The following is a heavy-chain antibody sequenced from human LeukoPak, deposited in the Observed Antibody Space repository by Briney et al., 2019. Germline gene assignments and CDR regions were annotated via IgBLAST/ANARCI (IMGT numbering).Heavy chain of an antibody. V-gene: IGHV4-59*08. Sequence: SETLSLTCTVSGVSISTYYWSWIRQPPGKGLEWIGYIDYSWSTKNPSLKSRVSISVDTSKNQFSLKVSSVTAADTAVYLCARHGGAYSFDYWGQGTLVTVSS. CDR3: ARHGGAYSFDY. CDR2: IDYSWST. D-gene: IGHD2-21*01. J-gene: IGHJ4*02. CDR1: GVSISTYY.